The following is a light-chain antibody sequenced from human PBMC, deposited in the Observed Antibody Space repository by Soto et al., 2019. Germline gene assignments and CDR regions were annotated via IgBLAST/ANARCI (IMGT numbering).Light chain of an antibody. CDR2: KAY. CDR3: KHYNSYSEA. V-gene: IGKV1-5*03. Sequence: DIQMTQSPSTLSGSVGDRVTITCRASQTISSWLAWYQQKPGKAHKLLIYKAYTLKSGVPSRFSGSGSGTEFTLTISSLQPDDFATYYCKHYNSYSEAFGQGTKVDNK. J-gene: IGKJ1*01. CDR1: QTISSW.